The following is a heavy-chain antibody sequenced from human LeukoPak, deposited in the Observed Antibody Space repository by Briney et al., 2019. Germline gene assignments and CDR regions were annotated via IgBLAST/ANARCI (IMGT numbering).Heavy chain of an antibody. V-gene: IGHV4-39*07. CDR1: GGSISSSGYY. CDR2: IHYSGST. CDR3: ARDLSGYDPGNWFDP. J-gene: IGHJ5*02. Sequence: SETLSLTCTVSGGSISSSGYYWGWIRQPPGKCLEWIGSIHYSGSTHYIPSLKSRLTISADTSKNQFSLKLSSVTAADTAVYYCARDLSGYDPGNWFDPWGQGTLVTVSS. D-gene: IGHD5-12*01.